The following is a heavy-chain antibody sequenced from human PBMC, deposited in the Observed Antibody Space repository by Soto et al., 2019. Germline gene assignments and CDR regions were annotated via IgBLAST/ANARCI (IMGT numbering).Heavy chain of an antibody. J-gene: IGHJ4*02. CDR2: ISAYNGNT. D-gene: IGHD3-10*01. CDR3: AVRGDAPKSVRFDY. CDR1: GYTFTSYG. Sequence: QVQLVQSGAEVKKPGASVKVSCKASGYTFTSYGISWVRQAPGQGLEWMGWISAYNGNTNYAQKLQGRVTMTTDTSTSTAYRGLRSLRSDDTAGYYCAVRGDAPKSVRFDYWGQGTLVNVSS. V-gene: IGHV1-18*01.